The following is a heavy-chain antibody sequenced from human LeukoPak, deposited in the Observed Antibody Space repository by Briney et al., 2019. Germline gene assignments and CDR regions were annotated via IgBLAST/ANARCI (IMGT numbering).Heavy chain of an antibody. CDR2: VSGSGGNT. Sequence: GGSLRLSCAASGFTFSSYAMSWVRQAPGEGLEWVSTVSGSGGNTYYGDSVKGRLTISRDNTKNTLYLQMNSLRAEDTAVYYCVRESPVAAVGRSWFDPWGQGTLVTVSS. CDR1: GFTFSSYA. V-gene: IGHV3-23*01. CDR3: VRESPVAAVGRSWFDP. J-gene: IGHJ5*02. D-gene: IGHD6-13*01.